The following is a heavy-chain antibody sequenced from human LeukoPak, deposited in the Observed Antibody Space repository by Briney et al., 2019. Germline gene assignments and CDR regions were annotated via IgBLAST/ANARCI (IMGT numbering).Heavy chain of an antibody. Sequence: GGSLRLSCAASGFTFSSYAMHWVRQAPGKGLEWVAVISYDGSNKYYADSVKGRFTISRDNAKNTLYLQMNSLRVEDTAIYYCFREGGDWGQGTLVTVSS. V-gene: IGHV3-30-3*01. D-gene: IGHD3-10*01. CDR3: FREGGD. J-gene: IGHJ4*02. CDR2: ISYDGSNK. CDR1: GFTFSSYA.